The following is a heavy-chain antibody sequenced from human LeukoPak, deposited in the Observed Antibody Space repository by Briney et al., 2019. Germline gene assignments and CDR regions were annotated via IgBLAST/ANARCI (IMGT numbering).Heavy chain of an antibody. CDR2: INPNSGGT. CDR1: GYTFTGYY. V-gene: IGHV1-2*02. D-gene: IGHD5-12*01. J-gene: IGHJ4*02. Sequence: GASVKVSCKASGYTFTGYYMHWVRQAPGQGLEWMGWINPNSGGTNYAQKFQGRVTMTRGTSISTAYMELSRLRSDDTAVYYCARDSSEWLRLLFDYWGQGTLVTVSS. CDR3: ARDSSEWLRLLFDY.